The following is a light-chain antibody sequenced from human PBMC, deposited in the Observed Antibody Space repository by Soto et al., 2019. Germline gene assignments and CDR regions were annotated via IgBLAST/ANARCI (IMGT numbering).Light chain of an antibody. CDR1: SSDVGGYDF. CDR3: CSYAGDLAL. CDR2: DVS. Sequence: QSALTQPRSVSGSPGQSVTISCTGTSSDVGGYDFVSWYQQHPGEAPKLMISDVSKRPSGVPDRFSGSKSGNTASLTISGLQAEDEADYYCCSYAGDLALFGGGTKSPS. J-gene: IGLJ2*01. V-gene: IGLV2-11*01.